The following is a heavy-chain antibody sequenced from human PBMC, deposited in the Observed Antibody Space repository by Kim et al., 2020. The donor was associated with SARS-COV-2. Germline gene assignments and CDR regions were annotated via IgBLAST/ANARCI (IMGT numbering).Heavy chain of an antibody. V-gene: IGHV4-34*01. CDR3: ASGLTGYYDY. J-gene: IGHJ4*02. Sequence: SETLSLTCAVYGGSFSGYYWSWIRQPPGKGLEWIGEINHSGSTNYNPSLKSRVTISVDTSKNQFSLKLSSVTAADTAVYYCASGLTGYYDYWGQGTLVTVSS. CDR1: GGSFSGYY. CDR2: INHSGST. D-gene: IGHD3-9*01.